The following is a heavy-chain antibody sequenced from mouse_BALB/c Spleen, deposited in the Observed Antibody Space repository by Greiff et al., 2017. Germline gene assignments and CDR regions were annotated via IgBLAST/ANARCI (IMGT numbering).Heavy chain of an antibody. CDR2: IYPGGGYT. D-gene: IGHD2-1*01. J-gene: IGHJ3*01. CDR3: AREGVYYGNYGFAY. V-gene: IGHV1-63*02. CDR1: GYTFTNYW. Sequence: VQLQQSGAELVRPGTSVKISCKASGYTFTNYWLGWVKQRPGHGLEWIGDIYPGGGYTNYNEKFKGKATLTADTSSSTAYMQLSSLTSEDSAVYFCAREGVYYGNYGFAYWGQGTLVTVSA.